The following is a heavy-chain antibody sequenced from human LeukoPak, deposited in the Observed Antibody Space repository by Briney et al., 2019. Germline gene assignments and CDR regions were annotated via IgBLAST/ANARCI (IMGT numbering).Heavy chain of an antibody. D-gene: IGHD6-13*01. J-gene: IGHJ6*02. CDR3: ARVMNLYSSSWYPPYYYYGMDV. Sequence: PGRSLRLSCAASGFTFNSYAKHWLRQAPGKGLEWVAVISYEGSNKYYAVSVKGRFTIPRDHSKNTLYLQMNSLRAEDTAVYYCARVMNLYSSSWYPPYYYYGMDVWGQGSTVTVSS. CDR2: ISYEGSNK. CDR1: GFTFNSYA. V-gene: IGHV3-30-3*01.